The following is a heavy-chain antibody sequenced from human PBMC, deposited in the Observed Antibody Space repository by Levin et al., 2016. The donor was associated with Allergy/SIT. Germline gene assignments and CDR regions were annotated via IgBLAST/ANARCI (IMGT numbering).Heavy chain of an antibody. J-gene: IGHJ4*02. Sequence: ASVKVSCKASGYTFTSYGISWVRQAPGQGLEWMGWISAYNGNTNYAQKLQGRVTMTTDTSTSTAYMELRSLRSDDTAVYYCARAEYFYGDYVSGDYFDYWGQGTLVTVSS. CDR1: GYTFTSYG. CDR3: ARAEYFYGDYVSGDYFDY. CDR2: ISAYNGNT. D-gene: IGHD4-17*01. V-gene: IGHV1-18*01.